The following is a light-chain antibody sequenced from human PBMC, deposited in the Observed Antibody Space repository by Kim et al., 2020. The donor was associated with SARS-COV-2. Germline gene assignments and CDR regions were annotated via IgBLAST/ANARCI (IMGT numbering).Light chain of an antibody. CDR2: DAS. CDR3: QQRSNWPYT. V-gene: IGKV3-11*01. CDR1: QSVSSY. J-gene: IGKJ2*01. Sequence: EIVLTQSPATLSLSPGERATLSCRASQSVSSYLAWYQQKPGQAPRLLIYDASNRATGIPARFSGSGSGTDSTLTISSLEPEDFAVYYCQQRSNWPYTFGQGTKLEI.